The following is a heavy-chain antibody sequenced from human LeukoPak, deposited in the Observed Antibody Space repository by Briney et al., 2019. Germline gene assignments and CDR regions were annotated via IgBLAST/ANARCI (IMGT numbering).Heavy chain of an antibody. CDR2: INPNSGGT. D-gene: IGHD6-19*01. V-gene: IGHV1-2*02. J-gene: IGHJ1*01. CDR1: GYTFTGYY. CDR3: ARSGSSGARAHFQH. Sequence: GASVKVSCKASGYTFTGYYMHWVRQAPGQELEWMGWINPNSGGTNYAQKFQGRVTMTRDTSISTAYMELSRLRSDDTAVYYCARSGSSGARAHFQHWGQGTLVTVSS.